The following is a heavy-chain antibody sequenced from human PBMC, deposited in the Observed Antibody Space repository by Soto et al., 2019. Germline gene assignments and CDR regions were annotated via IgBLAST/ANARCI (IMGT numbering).Heavy chain of an antibody. V-gene: IGHV3-72*01. CDR1: GFIFSDRY. D-gene: IGHD3-10*01. CDR3: ATIDMVEMFDP. Sequence: EVQLVESGGGLVQPGGSLRLSCAASGFIFSDRYMDWVRQTPGKGLEWLGRIRNRANSYSTEYAASVRGRFTISRDDSNNLLYLHMSSLKTEDTAVYYCATIDMVEMFDPRGQGILVTVSS. CDR2: IRNRANSYST. J-gene: IGHJ5*02.